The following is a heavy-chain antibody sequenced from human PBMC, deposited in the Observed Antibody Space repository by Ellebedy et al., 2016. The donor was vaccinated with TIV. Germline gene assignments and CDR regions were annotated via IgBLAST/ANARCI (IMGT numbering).Heavy chain of an antibody. J-gene: IGHJ5*02. CDR3: AKDYFVSGSYGLNRWFDP. V-gene: IGHV3-53*01. CDR2: IDRNGIT. D-gene: IGHD3-10*01. Sequence: GESLKISCAASGFSVSSHYMSWVRQAPGKGLEWVSVIDRNGITYHAASVKGRFTISRDNSKNTLYLQMNSLSAEDTAVYYCAKDYFVSGSYGLNRWFDPWGQGTLVTVSS. CDR1: GFSVSSHY.